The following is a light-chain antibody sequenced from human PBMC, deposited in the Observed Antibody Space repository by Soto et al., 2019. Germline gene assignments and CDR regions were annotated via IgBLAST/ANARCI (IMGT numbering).Light chain of an antibody. CDR3: QQYDNLPYT. V-gene: IGKV3-20*01. CDR1: QSFSSSY. Sequence: EIVLTQSPGTLSLSPGDTATLSCRASQSFSSSYLAWYQHKPGQAPKLLLYGVSARAAGIPDRFSGSGFGTDFTLTISRLEPEDFATYYCQQYDNLPYTFGQGTKLEIK. J-gene: IGKJ2*01. CDR2: GVS.